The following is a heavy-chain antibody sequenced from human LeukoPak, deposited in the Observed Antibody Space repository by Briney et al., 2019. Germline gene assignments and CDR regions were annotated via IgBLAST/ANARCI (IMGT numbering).Heavy chain of an antibody. CDR2: ISYDGSDK. D-gene: IGHD3-22*01. Sequence: RGSLRLSCAASGFTFNSYAMHWGRQAPGNGLHWVAVISYDGSDKYYADSVKGRFTVSRDNSKNTLFLQMNSLRAEDTAMYYCASPNDYDGNYFDFWGQGTLVTVSS. J-gene: IGHJ4*02. CDR3: ASPNDYDGNYFDF. CDR1: GFTFNSYA. V-gene: IGHV3-30*04.